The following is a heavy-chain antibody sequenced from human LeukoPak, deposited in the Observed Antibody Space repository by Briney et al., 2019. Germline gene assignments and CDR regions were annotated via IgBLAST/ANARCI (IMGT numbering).Heavy chain of an antibody. CDR3: ARGRRAGGGWPFFDY. D-gene: IGHD6-19*01. V-gene: IGHV4-59*08. Sequence: SETLSLTCTVSGGSISSFYWNWIRQPPGKGLEWIGYIYDSGSIIYNPSLKSRVTISLDKSKNQFSVRLSPMSAGDTAVYYCARGRRAGGGWPFFDYWGQGTLVSVSS. CDR1: GGSISSFY. J-gene: IGHJ4*02. CDR2: IYDSGSI.